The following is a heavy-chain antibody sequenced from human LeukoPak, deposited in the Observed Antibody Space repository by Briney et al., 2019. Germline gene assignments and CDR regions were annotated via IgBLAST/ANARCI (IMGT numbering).Heavy chain of an antibody. CDR3: AKDWGNRFDY. Sequence: QPGRSLRLSCAASGFTFSSSAMHWVRQAPGKGLEWVAAISYDGTNKYYADSVKGRFTFSRDNSKNTLYLQMNSLRAEDTAVYYCAKDWGNRFDYSGQGTLVTVSS. D-gene: IGHD1-14*01. CDR2: ISYDGTNK. CDR1: GFTFSSSA. J-gene: IGHJ4*02. V-gene: IGHV3-30-3*01.